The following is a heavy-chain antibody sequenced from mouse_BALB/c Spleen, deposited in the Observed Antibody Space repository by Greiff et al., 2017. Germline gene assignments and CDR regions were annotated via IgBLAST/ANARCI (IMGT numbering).Heavy chain of an antibody. V-gene: IGHV5-6-5*01. D-gene: IGHD1-2*01. Sequence: EVKVVESGGGLVKPGGSLKLSCAASGFTFSSYAMSWVRQTPEKRLEWVASISSGGSTYYPDSVKGRFTISRDNARNILYLQMSSLRSEDTAMYYCARGGYDYGYGFDDWGQGTTLTVSS. CDR1: GFTFSSYA. J-gene: IGHJ2*01. CDR3: ARGGYDYGYGFDD. CDR2: ISSGGST.